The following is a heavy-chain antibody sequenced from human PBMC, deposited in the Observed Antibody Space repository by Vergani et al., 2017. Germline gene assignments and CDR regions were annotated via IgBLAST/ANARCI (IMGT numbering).Heavy chain of an antibody. D-gene: IGHD3-10*01. CDR1: GFALNRHA. CDR3: ARDQYYLGSGSYPFFSYYVLDV. CDR2: ISSSSSYI. Sequence: VQLGESGGGVVQPGTSLRLSCVVSGFALNRHAMYWVRQAPGKGLEWVSSISSSSSYIHYSDSLKGRFTISRDNAKSSLYLQMNSLRAEETGVYYCARDQYYLGSGSYPFFSYYVLDVWGQGTAVTVSS. V-gene: IGHV3-21*01. J-gene: IGHJ6*02.